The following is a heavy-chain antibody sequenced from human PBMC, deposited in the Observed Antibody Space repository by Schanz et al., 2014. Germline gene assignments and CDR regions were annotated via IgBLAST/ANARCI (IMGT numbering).Heavy chain of an antibody. CDR1: GFTFSAYW. V-gene: IGHV3-7*01. D-gene: IGHD1-26*01. CDR2: IKPDGSEK. Sequence: EVQLVESGGGLVQPGGSLRLSCAASGFTFSAYWMTWVRQAPGKGLDWVGIIKPDGSEKFYVDSVKGRFTISRDNAKSLMYLPLNSLRAEDTAVYYCAREVGGSFGQHYWGQGALVTVSS. J-gene: IGHJ4*02. CDR3: AREVGGSFGQHY.